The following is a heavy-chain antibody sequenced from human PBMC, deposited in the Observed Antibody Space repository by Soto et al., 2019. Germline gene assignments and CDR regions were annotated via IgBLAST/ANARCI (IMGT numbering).Heavy chain of an antibody. CDR3: AKEDTSSGSLDY. CDR2: ISDSGATT. CDR1: GFPFGENA. V-gene: IGHV3-23*01. J-gene: IGHJ4*02. Sequence: LRLSCAASGFPFGENAMSWVRQAPGKGLEWVSGISDSGATTYYADSVRGRFTISRDNSKNTLYLQMKSLRAEDSASYYCAKEDTSSGSLDYGGQGALVTVSS. D-gene: IGHD6-19*01.